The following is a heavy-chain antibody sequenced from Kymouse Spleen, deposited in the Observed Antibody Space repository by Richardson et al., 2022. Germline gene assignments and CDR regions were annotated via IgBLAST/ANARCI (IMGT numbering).Heavy chain of an antibody. Sequence: EVQLVESGGGLVKPGGSLRLSCAASGFTFSNAWMSWVRQAPGKGLEWVGRIKSKTDGGTTDYAAPVKGRFTISRDDSKNTLYLQMNSLKTEDTAVYYCTTDDVPGYYGMDVWGQGTTVTVSS. V-gene: IGHV3-15*01. J-gene: IGHJ6*02. CDR3: TTDDVPGYYGMDV. CDR2: IKSKTDGGTT. CDR1: GFTFSNAW. D-gene: IGHD6-6*01.